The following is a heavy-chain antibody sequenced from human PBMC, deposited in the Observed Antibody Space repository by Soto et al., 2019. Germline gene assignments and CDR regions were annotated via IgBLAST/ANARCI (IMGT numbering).Heavy chain of an antibody. J-gene: IGHJ3*02. Sequence: PSETLSLTCTVSGGSISSGGYYWSWIRQHPGKGLEWIGYIYYSGSTYYNPSLKSRVTISVDTSKNQFSLKLSSVTAADTAVYYCARDTPKYYYDSSRNPGYAFDIWGQGTIVTVSS. D-gene: IGHD3-22*01. V-gene: IGHV4-31*03. CDR1: GGSISSGGYY. CDR2: IYYSGST. CDR3: ARDTPKYYYDSSRNPGYAFDI.